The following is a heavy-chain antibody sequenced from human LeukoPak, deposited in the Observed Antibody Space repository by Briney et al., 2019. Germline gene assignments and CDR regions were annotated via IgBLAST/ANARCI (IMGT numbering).Heavy chain of an antibody. J-gene: IGHJ3*02. CDR1: GYTFTIYY. CDR2: INPSGGST. V-gene: IGHV1-46*01. CDR3: ARGDMHQDAFDI. Sequence: ASVRVSYKASGYTFTIYYMHWVRQAPGQGLEWMGIINPSGGSTSYTRKFQGRVTITRDTSTSTVYMELSILRSEYTAVYFCARGDMHQDAFDILGQGTMVTVSS. D-gene: IGHD3-9*01.